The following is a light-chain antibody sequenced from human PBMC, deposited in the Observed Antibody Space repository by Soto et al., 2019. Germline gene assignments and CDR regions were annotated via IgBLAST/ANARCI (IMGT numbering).Light chain of an antibody. CDR1: QTVSRN. J-gene: IGKJ5*01. V-gene: IGKV3-15*01. CDR3: QQYNNWPS. CDR2: DVF. Sequence: EIVLTQYPGTLSLSPGERATLSCRASQTVSRNLAWYQQRPGQAPRLLIYDVFTRAAGIPARFSGSGSETEFTLTIRSLQSEDFAVYYCQQYNNWPSFGQGTRLEI.